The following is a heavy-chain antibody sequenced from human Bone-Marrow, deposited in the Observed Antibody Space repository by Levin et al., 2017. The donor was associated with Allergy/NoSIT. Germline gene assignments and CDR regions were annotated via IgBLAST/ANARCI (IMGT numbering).Heavy chain of an antibody. CDR2: ISSSGSTI. CDR3: AREVYNNRLDRRFFGVVIIKVYYYYGMDV. V-gene: IGHV3-11*01. D-gene: IGHD3-3*01. Sequence: GGSLRLSCAASGFTFSDYYMSWIRQAPGKGLEWVSYISSSGSTIYYADSVKGRFTISRDNAKNSLYLQMNSLRAEDTAVYYCAREVYNNRLDRRFFGVVIIKVYYYYGMDVWGQGTTVTVSS. CDR1: GFTFSDYY. J-gene: IGHJ6*02.